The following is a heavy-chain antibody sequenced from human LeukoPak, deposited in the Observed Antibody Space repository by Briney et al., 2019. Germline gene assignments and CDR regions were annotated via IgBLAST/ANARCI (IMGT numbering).Heavy chain of an antibody. Sequence: GGSLRLSCAASGFTVRDGYMSWVRQGPGKRLEWLAFIYVSGATFYAASVKGRFTISRDNAKNTLYLQMNSLRAEDTAVYYCAKGLEPITYYFDYWGQGTLVTVSS. D-gene: IGHD1-1*01. CDR1: GFTVRDGY. CDR3: AKGLEPITYYFDY. CDR2: IYVSGAT. V-gene: IGHV3-53*01. J-gene: IGHJ4*02.